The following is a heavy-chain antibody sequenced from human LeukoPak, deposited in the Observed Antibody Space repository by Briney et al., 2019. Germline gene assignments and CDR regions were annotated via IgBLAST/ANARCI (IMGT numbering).Heavy chain of an antibody. J-gene: IGHJ4*02. CDR3: AKRGSYYNFDN. V-gene: IGHV3-9*01. CDR2: ISWNSGSI. D-gene: IGHD1-26*01. CDR1: GFTFDEYA. Sequence: GGSLRLSCAASGFTFDEYAMHWVRQAPGKGLEWVSGISWNSGSIGYADSLKGRFTISRDNAKNSLYLQMNSLGAEDTALYYCAKRGSYYNFDNWGQGTLVTVSS.